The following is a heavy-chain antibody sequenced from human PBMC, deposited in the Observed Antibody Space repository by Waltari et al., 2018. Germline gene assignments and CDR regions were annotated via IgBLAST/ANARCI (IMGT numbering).Heavy chain of an antibody. CDR1: GDTFSHNA. Sequence: QAPLVQSGTEVKRTGSSVRVPCKASGDTFSHNAISWVRQAPGQGFEGRGRVGPARGSVKSPERLQGRVTLSADASSTTVYMEVSSLRSEDTAVYYCARTVTLFAGVVQGYYFDYWGQGTLVTVSS. V-gene: IGHV1-69*11. J-gene: IGHJ4*02. D-gene: IGHD2-15*01. CDR2: VGPARGSV. CDR3: ARTVTLFAGVVQGYYFDY.